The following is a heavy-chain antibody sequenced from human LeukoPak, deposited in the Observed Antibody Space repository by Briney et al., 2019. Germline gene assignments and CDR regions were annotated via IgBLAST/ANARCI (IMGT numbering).Heavy chain of an antibody. J-gene: IGHJ4*02. CDR2: INHSGST. V-gene: IGHV4-34*01. CDR1: GGSFSGYY. D-gene: IGHD3-22*01. Sequence: SETLSLTCAVYGGSFSGYYWSWIRQPPGKGLEWIGEINHSGSTNYNPSLKSRVTISVDTSKNQFSLKLSSVTAADTAVYYCASSLYDSSGPTYSMGAYWGQRTLVTVSS. CDR3: ASSLYDSSGPTYSMGAY.